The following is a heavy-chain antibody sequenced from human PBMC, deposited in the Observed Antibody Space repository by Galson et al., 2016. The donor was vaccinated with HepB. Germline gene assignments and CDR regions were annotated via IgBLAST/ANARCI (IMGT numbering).Heavy chain of an antibody. CDR3: AKGAGAPMGAAVDY. J-gene: IGHJ4*02. D-gene: IGHD6-13*01. Sequence: SVKVSCKASGYTFTSYDVNWVRQATGQGLEWMAWMNPDSGNTGYAQKFQGRVTMTRNTSISTAYMELSSLKSEDTAIYYCAKGAGAPMGAAVDYWGQGTLVTVSS. CDR1: GYTFTSYD. V-gene: IGHV1-8*01. CDR2: MNPDSGNT.